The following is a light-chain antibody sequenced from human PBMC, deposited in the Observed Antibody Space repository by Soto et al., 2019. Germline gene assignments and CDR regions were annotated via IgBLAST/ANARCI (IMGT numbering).Light chain of an antibody. CDR1: QSLNSNS. V-gene: IGKV3-20*01. CDR2: NAY. CDR3: QQYDGSPRT. J-gene: IGKJ1*01. Sequence: EIVLTQSPGTLSVSSGERATLSCRASQSLNSNSLAWYQQKPGQAPRLLIYNAYNRASGIPDRFSGSGSGTDFTLTISRLEPEDFVVYHCQQYDGSPRTFGQGTKVEVK.